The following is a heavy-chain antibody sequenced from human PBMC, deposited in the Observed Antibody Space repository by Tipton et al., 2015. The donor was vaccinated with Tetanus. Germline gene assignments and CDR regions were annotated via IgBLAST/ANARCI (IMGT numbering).Heavy chain of an antibody. CDR3: ARVKVSVYGPQVNYFLDS. D-gene: IGHD2-8*01. CDR1: GASINAGGYL. J-gene: IGHJ4*02. Sequence: LRLSCTVSGASINAGGYLWTWVRQQPGKGLEWIGNIYYYTMRTSNIPSLSSRVTISVDTSKNEFSLSLTSVTAADSAVYYCARVKVSVYGPQVNYFLDSWGQGTLVTVSS. CDR2: IYYYTMRT. V-gene: IGHV4-31*03.